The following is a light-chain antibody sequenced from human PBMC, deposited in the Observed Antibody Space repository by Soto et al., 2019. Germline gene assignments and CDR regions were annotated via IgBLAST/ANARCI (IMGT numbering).Light chain of an antibody. CDR3: LRSDLYPWK. V-gene: IGKV1-17*03. CDR2: AAS. J-gene: IGKJ1*01. Sequence: DIQMTQSPSAMSASVGDRVNITCRASQGISNYLAWFQLKPGKVPKRLMYAASTLQSGVASRFSGRGSGTEFTLTLSSLQPEDFPTYSGLRSDLYPWKFGQGTQVVF. CDR1: QGISNY.